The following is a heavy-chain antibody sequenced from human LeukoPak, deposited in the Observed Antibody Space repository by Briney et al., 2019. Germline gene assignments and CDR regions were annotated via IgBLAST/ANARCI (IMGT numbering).Heavy chain of an antibody. CDR2: TSSSRSYI. CDR1: GFTFSSYS. D-gene: IGHD6-13*01. V-gene: IGHV3-21*01. CDR3: ARARQQLYYYYGMDV. Sequence: GGSLRLSCAASGFTFSSYSMNWVRQAPGKGLEWVSSTSSSRSYIYYADSMKGRFTISRDNAKNSLYLQMNSLRAEDTAVYYCARARQQLYYYYGMDVWGQGATVTVSS. J-gene: IGHJ6*02.